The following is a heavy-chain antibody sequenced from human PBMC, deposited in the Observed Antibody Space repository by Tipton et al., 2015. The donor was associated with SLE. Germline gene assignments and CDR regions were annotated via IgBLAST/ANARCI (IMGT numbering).Heavy chain of an antibody. CDR2: INHSGST. Sequence: TLSFTCAVYGGSFSDYYWSWISQPPGKGLEWIGEINHSGSTDYNPSLKSRVTISVDTSKNQFSLKLSSVTAADTAVYYCASRTGDKGNWFDPWGQGTLVTVSS. CDR1: GGSFSDYY. D-gene: IGHD7-27*01. J-gene: IGHJ5*02. CDR3: ASRTGDKGNWFDP. V-gene: IGHV4-34*01.